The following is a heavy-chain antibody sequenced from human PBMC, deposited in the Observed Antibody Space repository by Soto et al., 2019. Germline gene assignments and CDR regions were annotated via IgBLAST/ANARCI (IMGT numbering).Heavy chain of an antibody. D-gene: IGHD3-16*01. CDR3: ARVGARFVWNVKNEAFDI. V-gene: IGHV3-30*03. J-gene: IGHJ3*02. Sequence: QVQLVESGGGVVQPGRSLTLYCAASGFTFSIYGMHWVRQAPGKGLECVAGISDDGSNKYSVDSVRGRFTISRDNSKNKLSLDMNGLSPEETATYYCARVGARFVWNVKNEAFDIWGQGTMVTVSS. CDR1: GFTFSIYG. CDR2: ISDDGSNK.